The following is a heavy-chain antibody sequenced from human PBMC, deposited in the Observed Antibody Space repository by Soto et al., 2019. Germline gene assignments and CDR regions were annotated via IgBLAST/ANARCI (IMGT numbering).Heavy chain of an antibody. CDR3: ARGGDYFDY. J-gene: IGHJ4*02. Sequence: QVQLVQSGAEVKEPGASVKVSCKASGYTFTNHDISWVRQAPGQGLVWMGWISAYNGNTHSAQHLQGRVTMTTDTSTSTAYMELRSLISDDTAVYFCARGGDYFDYWGRGTLVTVSS. V-gene: IGHV1-18*01. CDR2: ISAYNGNT. CDR1: GYTFTNHD.